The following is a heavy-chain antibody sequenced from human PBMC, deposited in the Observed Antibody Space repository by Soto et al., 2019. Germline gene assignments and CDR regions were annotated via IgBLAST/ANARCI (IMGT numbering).Heavy chain of an antibody. J-gene: IGHJ4*02. CDR3: AREFREILWFGELEAHPIDY. CDR2: ISSSSSTI. D-gene: IGHD3-10*01. V-gene: IGHV3-48*02. Sequence: GGSLRLSCAASGFTFSSYSMNWVRQAPGKGLEWVSYISSSSSTIYYADSVKGRFTISRDNAKNSLYLQMNSLRDEDKDVDDCAREFREILWFGELEAHPIDYWGKGTMVTVSS. CDR1: GFTFSSYS.